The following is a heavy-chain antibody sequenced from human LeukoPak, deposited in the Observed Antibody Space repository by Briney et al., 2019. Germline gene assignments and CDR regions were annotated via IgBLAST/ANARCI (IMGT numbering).Heavy chain of an antibody. D-gene: IGHD4-17*01. Sequence: GGSLRLSCGASGFTFGTYWMHWVRQAPGKGLVWVSGINSDGGTTTYADSVKGRFTISRDNAKNSLYLQLNSLRPEDTALYYCSTEPRSLLYWGHGTLVTVSS. CDR3: STEPRSLLY. V-gene: IGHV3-74*01. CDR2: INSDGGTT. CDR1: GFTFGTYW. J-gene: IGHJ4*01.